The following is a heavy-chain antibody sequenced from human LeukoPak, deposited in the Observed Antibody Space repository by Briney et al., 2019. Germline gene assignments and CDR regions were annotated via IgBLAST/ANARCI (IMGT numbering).Heavy chain of an antibody. CDR1: GFTFSSYS. CDR2: ISSSSSTI. J-gene: IGHJ6*02. V-gene: IGHV3-48*04. Sequence: GGSLRLSCAASGFTFSSYSMNWVRQAPGKGLEWVSYISSSSSTIYYADSVKGRFTISRDNAKNSLYLQMNSLRAEDTAVYYCARERGIAAVLTTIYGMDVWGQGTTVTVSS. CDR3: ARERGIAAVLTTIYGMDV. D-gene: IGHD6-13*01.